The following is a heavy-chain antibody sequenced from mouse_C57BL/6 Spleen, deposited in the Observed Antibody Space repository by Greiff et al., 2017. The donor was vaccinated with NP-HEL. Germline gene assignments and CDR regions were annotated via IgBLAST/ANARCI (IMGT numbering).Heavy chain of an antibody. J-gene: IGHJ4*01. V-gene: IGHV1-9*01. Sequence: QVQLQQSGAELMKPGASVKLSCKATGYTFTGYWIEWVKQRPGHGLEWIGEILTGSGSTNYNEKIKGKATFTADTSSNTAYMQLSSLTTEDSAIYYCARTERLRRQAMDYWGQGTSVTVSS. CDR3: ARTERLRRQAMDY. CDR1: GYTFTGYW. CDR2: ILTGSGST. D-gene: IGHD2-4*01.